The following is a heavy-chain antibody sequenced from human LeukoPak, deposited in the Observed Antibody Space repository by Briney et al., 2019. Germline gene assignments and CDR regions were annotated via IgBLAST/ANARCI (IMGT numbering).Heavy chain of an antibody. V-gene: IGHV4-59*01. CDR1: GGPLSSYS. D-gene: IGHD6-13*01. J-gene: IGHJ4*02. CDR2: IYYSGST. Sequence: SETLSLTCTASGGPLSSYSWSWFRQPPGKGLEWIGYIYYSGSTNYNPSLKSRVTISVDTSKNQFSLKLSSVTAADTAVYYCAREEAASSYFDYWGQGTLVTVSS. CDR3: AREEAASSYFDY.